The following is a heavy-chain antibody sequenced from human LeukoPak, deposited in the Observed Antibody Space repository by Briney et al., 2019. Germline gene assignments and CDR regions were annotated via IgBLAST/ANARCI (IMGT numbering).Heavy chain of an antibody. J-gene: IGHJ4*02. D-gene: IGHD6-13*01. CDR1: GYTFTSYG. Sequence: GASVKVSCKASGYTFTSYGISWVRQAPGQGLEWMGWISAYNGNTNYAQKLQGRVTMTIDTSTSTAYMELRSLRSDDTAVYYCARDFSGPYSSSWYYPFDYWGQGTLVTVSS. V-gene: IGHV1-18*01. CDR2: ISAYNGNT. CDR3: ARDFSGPYSSSWYYPFDY.